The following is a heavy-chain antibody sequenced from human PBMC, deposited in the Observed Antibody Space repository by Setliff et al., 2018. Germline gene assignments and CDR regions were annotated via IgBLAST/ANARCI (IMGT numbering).Heavy chain of an antibody. Sequence: PSETLSLTCTVSRGSINSHYWAWIRQPAGKGLEWIGQIYTSWSTNYNPSLKSRVTISLDTSNNQFSLSLSSVTAADTAVYYCARMSGFQYMDVWGKGTTVTVSS. CDR1: RGSINSHY. V-gene: IGHV4-4*07. CDR2: IYTSWST. J-gene: IGHJ6*03. D-gene: IGHD3-3*01. CDR3: ARMSGFQYMDV.